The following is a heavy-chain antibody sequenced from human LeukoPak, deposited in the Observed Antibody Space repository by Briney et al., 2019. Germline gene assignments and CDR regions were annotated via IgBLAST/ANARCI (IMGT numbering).Heavy chain of an antibody. CDR2: IYSGGST. CDR3: ARVRDTAMVDY. CDR1: GFTVSSNY. J-gene: IGHJ4*02. D-gene: IGHD5-18*01. V-gene: IGHV3-53*01. Sequence: GGSLRLSCAASGFTVSSNYMSWVRQAPGKGLEWVSVIYSGGSTYYADSVKGRLTISRDNSKNTLYLQMNSLRAEDTAVYYCARVRDTAMVDYWGQGTLVTVSS.